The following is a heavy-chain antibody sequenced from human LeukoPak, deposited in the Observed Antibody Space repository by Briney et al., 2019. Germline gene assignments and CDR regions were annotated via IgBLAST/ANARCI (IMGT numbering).Heavy chain of an antibody. CDR1: GFTFNSYA. CDR3: ARGSYYYGSGSYPDY. D-gene: IGHD3-10*01. V-gene: IGHV3-23*01. CDR2: ISSSGGSS. J-gene: IGHJ4*02. Sequence: GGSLRLSCAASGFTFNSYAMNWVRQAPGKGLEWVSVISSSGGSSYHADSVKGRFTISRDNSRNTLYLQMNSLRAEDTAVYYCARGSYYYGSGSYPDYWGQGTLVTVSS.